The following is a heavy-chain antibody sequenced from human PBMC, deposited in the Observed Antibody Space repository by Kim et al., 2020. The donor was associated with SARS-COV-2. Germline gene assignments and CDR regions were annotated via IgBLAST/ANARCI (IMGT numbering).Heavy chain of an antibody. Sequence: NPSPQSRVPISVDTSKNQFSLKLSSVTAADTAVYYCARDWLDYGDWYFDLWGRGTLVTVSS. V-gene: IGHV4-59*01. J-gene: IGHJ2*01. D-gene: IGHD4-17*01. CDR3: ARDWLDYGDWYFDL.